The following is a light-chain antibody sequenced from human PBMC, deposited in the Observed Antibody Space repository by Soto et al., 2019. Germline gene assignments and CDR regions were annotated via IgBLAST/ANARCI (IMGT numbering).Light chain of an antibody. CDR1: QSVSSY. J-gene: IGKJ5*01. Sequence: EIVLTQSPATLSLSPGERATLCCSASQSVSSYLAWYQQKPGQAPRLLIYDASNRATGIPARFSGSGSGTDFTLTISSLEPEDFAVYYCQQRSNWPPIPFGQGTRLEIK. CDR2: DAS. V-gene: IGKV3-11*01. CDR3: QQRSNWPPIP.